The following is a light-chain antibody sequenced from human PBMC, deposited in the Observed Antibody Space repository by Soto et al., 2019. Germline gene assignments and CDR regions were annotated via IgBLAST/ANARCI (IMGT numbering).Light chain of an antibody. CDR1: SGHSNYA. Sequence: QPVLTQSPSASASLGASVKLTCTLSSGHSNYAIAWHQQQPGKGPRYLMKVNSDGSHNKGDGIPDRFSGSSSGAERYLTISRLQSEDEADYYCQTWGTGIVVFGGGTKVTVL. V-gene: IGLV4-69*01. J-gene: IGLJ2*01. CDR2: VNSDGSH. CDR3: QTWGTGIVV.